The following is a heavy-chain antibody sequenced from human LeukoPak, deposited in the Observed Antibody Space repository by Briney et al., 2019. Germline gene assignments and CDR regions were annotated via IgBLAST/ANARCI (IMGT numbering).Heavy chain of an antibody. Sequence: SQTLSLTCAISRDNDSINIVAWDWIRHSPSRGLEWPGRTSYKSKWYNNYAVSVKSRITTNPDTSRNQFSLQLKSVTPDDTAVYYCARWDHGTAYFDSWGQGTLVTVSS. J-gene: IGHJ4*02. CDR2: TSYKSKWYN. CDR1: RDNDSINIVA. CDR3: ARWDHGTAYFDS. D-gene: IGHD1-26*01. V-gene: IGHV6-1*01.